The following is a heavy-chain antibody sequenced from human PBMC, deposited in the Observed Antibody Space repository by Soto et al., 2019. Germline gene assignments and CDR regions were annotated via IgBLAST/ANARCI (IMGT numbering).Heavy chain of an antibody. V-gene: IGHV3-49*03. Sequence: GGSLRLSCTASGFTFGDYAMSWFRQAPGKGLEWVGFIRSKAYGGTTEYAASVKGRFTISRDDSKSIAYLQMNSLKTEDTAVYYCTRYDSSGNLADSFDIWGQGTMVTVSS. J-gene: IGHJ3*02. CDR3: TRYDSSGNLADSFDI. CDR1: GFTFGDYA. D-gene: IGHD3-22*01. CDR2: IRSKAYGGTT.